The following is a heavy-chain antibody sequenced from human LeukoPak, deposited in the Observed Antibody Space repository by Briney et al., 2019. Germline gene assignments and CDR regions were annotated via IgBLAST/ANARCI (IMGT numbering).Heavy chain of an antibody. Sequence: KTSETLSLTCTVSGGSISSGDYYWSWIRQPPGKGLEWIGYIYYSGSTYYNPSLKSRVTISVDTSKNQFSLKLSSVTAADTAVYYCARDAGSYSGSYGWGQGTLVTVSS. J-gene: IGHJ4*02. D-gene: IGHD1-26*01. CDR1: GGSISSGDYY. V-gene: IGHV4-30-4*08. CDR3: ARDAGSYSGSYG. CDR2: IYYSGST.